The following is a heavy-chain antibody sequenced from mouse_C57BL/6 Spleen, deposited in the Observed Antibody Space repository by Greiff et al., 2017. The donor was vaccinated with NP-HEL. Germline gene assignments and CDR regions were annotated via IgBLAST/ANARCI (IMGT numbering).Heavy chain of an antibody. Sequence: QVQLQQPGAELVKPGASVKVSCKASGYTFTSYWMHWVKQRPGQGLEWIGRIHPSDSDTNSNQKFKGKATLTVDKSSSTAYMQLSSLTSEDSAVDYCARYPAGDYGWYYGVWGTGTTVTVAS. D-gene: IGHD2-4*01. J-gene: IGHJ1*03. V-gene: IGHV1-74*01. CDR1: GYTFTSYW. CDR2: IHPSDSDT. CDR3: ARYPAGDYGWYYGV.